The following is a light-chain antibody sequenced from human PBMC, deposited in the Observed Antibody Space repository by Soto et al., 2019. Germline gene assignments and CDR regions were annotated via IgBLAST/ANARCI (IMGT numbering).Light chain of an antibody. CDR3: QQYDNLPRT. V-gene: IGKV1-33*01. Sequence: DIQMTQSPSSLSASVGDRVTITCQASHDISNYLNWYQQKPGKAHKLLIYDASNLETGVPSRFSGSGSGTDFTFTISSLQPEDIATYYCQQYDNLPRTFGQGTKVEIK. CDR1: HDISNY. J-gene: IGKJ1*01. CDR2: DAS.